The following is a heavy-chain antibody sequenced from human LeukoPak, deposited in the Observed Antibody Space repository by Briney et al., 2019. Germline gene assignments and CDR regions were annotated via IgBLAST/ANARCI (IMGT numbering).Heavy chain of an antibody. Sequence: GGSLRLSCAASGFTFSSYAMSWVRQAPGKGLEWVSAISGSGGSTYYADSVKGRFTSSRDNSKNTLYLQMNSLRAEDTAVYYCAKGNNYDYVWGSYRTYNWFDPWGQGTLVTVSS. D-gene: IGHD3-16*02. CDR1: GFTFSSYA. CDR3: AKGNNYDYVWGSYRTYNWFDP. V-gene: IGHV3-23*01. CDR2: ISGSGGST. J-gene: IGHJ5*02.